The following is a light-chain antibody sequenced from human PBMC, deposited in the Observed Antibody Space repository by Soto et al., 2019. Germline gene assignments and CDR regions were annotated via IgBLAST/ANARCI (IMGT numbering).Light chain of an antibody. J-gene: IGLJ2*01. Sequence: QSALTQPASVSGSPGQSITISGTGTSSDVGGYNYVSWYQQHPGKAPKLMIYDVSNRPSGVSNRFSGSKSGNTASLTISGLQAEDEADYYCNSYTSSSTPVVFGGGTKLTVL. CDR2: DVS. CDR3: NSYTSSSTPVV. CDR1: SSDVGGYNY. V-gene: IGLV2-14*01.